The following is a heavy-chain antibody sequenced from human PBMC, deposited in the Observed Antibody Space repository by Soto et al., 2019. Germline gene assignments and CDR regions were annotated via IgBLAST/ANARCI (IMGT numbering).Heavy chain of an antibody. D-gene: IGHD4-4*01. Sequence: QVQLVESGGGVVQPGRSLRLSCAASGFTFSSYGMHWVRQAPGKGLEWVAVIWYDGSNKYYADSVKGRFTISRDNSKNKLYLQMNSLRAEDTAVYYCARDPYHWTTVTTMGRFDYWGQGTLVTVSS. CDR1: GFTFSSYG. CDR2: IWYDGSNK. J-gene: IGHJ4*02. CDR3: ARDPYHWTTVTTMGRFDY. V-gene: IGHV3-33*01.